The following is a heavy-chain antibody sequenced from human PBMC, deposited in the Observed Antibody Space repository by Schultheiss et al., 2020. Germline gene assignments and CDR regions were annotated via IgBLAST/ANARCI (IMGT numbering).Heavy chain of an antibody. V-gene: IGHV4-34*01. D-gene: IGHD6-25*01. J-gene: IGHJ5*02. CDR2: INHSGST. CDR3: ARGRGAARYNWFDP. CDR1: VGSFSGYY. Sequence: SETLSLTCAVYVGSFSGYYWSWIRQPPGKGLEWIGEINHSGSTNYNPSLKSRVTISVDTSKNQFSLKLSSVTAADTAVYYCARGRGAARYNWFDPWGQGTLVTVSS.